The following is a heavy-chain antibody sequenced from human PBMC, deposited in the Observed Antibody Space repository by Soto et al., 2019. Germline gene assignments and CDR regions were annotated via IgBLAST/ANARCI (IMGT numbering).Heavy chain of an antibody. V-gene: IGHV1-18*01. CDR2: INTHKGNT. D-gene: IGHD2-15*01. J-gene: IGHJ4*02. Sequence: QVQLEKSGPEVKKPGASVKVSCKTSGFTFTDFSMHWVRQAPGQRLQWMGWINTHKGNTQYSPRFADRIPMTTDPSPSTAHMELKGMRSDDTSVYYCARTDIWAYWGQGTLVTVSS. CDR3: ARTDIWAY. CDR1: GFTFTDFS.